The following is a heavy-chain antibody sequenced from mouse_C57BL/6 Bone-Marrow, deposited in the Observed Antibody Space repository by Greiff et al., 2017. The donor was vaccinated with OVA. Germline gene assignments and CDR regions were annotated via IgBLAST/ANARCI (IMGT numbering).Heavy chain of an antibody. CDR3: TTDYDWYYFDY. CDR2: IDPENGDT. V-gene: IGHV14-4*01. J-gene: IGHJ2*01. Sequence: VQLQQSGAELVRPGASVKLSCTASGFNIKDDYMHWVKQRPEQGLEWIGWIDPENGDTEYASKFQGKATITADTSSNTAYLQLSSLTSEDTAVYYWTTDYDWYYFDYWGQGTTLTVSS. D-gene: IGHD2-4*01. CDR1: GFNIKDDY.